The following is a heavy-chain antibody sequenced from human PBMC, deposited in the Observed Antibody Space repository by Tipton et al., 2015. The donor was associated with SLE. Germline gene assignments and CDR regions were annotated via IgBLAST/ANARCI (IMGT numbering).Heavy chain of an antibody. V-gene: IGHV4-59*11. CDR2: IYYSGST. CDR1: GGSINSHY. Sequence: TLSLTCTVSGGSINSHYWTWIRQPPGKGLEWIGYIYYSGSTNYNPSLKSRVTLSLEAYKDQFSLKLNSVTAADTAIYYCARMRHCGGDCYRTPNYCAYYPLDVWVQGTTVTVSS. J-gene: IGHJ6*02. D-gene: IGHD2-21*01. CDR3: ARMRHCGGDCYRTPNYCAYYPLDV.